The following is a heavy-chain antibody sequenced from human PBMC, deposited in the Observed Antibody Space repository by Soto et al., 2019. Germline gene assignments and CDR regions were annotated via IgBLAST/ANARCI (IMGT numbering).Heavy chain of an antibody. Sequence: PGESLKISCKGSGYSFAGYWITWVRQKPGKGLEWMGRIDPSDSQTYYSPSFRGHVTISATKSITTVFLQWSSLRASDTAMYYCARQIYDSDTGPNFQYYLDQWGQGTLVTVSS. CDR1: GYSFAGYW. D-gene: IGHD3-22*01. V-gene: IGHV5-10-1*01. CDR2: IDPSDSQT. CDR3: ARQIYDSDTGPNFQYYLDQ. J-gene: IGHJ4*02.